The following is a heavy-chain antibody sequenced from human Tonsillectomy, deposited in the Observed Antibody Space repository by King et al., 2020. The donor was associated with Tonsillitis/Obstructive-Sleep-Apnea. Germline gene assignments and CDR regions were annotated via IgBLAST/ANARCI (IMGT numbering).Heavy chain of an antibody. V-gene: IGHV3-15*07. D-gene: IGHD5-24*01. CDR3: ITGLLYNYDKGVAFDS. CDR2: IKSKTDGGTT. CDR1: GFTFSNAW. Sequence: VQLVESGGGLVKPGGSLRLSCAASGFTFSNAWMNWVRQAPGKGLEWVGRIKSKTDGGTTDYAAPVKGRFTISRDDSKNTLYLQMNSLKTEDTAVYYCITGLLYNYDKGVAFDSWGQGTLVTVFS. J-gene: IGHJ3*02.